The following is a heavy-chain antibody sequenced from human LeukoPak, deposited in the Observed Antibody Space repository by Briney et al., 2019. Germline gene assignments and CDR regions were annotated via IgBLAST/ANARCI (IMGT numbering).Heavy chain of an antibody. D-gene: IGHD3-22*01. V-gene: IGHV1-18*01. Sequence: ASVKVSCKASGYTFTSYGISWVRQAPGQGPEWMGWISAYNGNTNYAQKLQGRVTMTTDTSTSTAYMELRSLRSDDTAVYYCARNQASSGYWDDAFDIWGQGTMVTVSS. CDR3: ARNQASSGYWDDAFDI. J-gene: IGHJ3*02. CDR1: GYTFTSYG. CDR2: ISAYNGNT.